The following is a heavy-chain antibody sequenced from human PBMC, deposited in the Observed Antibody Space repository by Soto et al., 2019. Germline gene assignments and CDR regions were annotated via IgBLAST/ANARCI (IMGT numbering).Heavy chain of an antibody. Sequence: HPGGTLRLSCPASAFTFSSYCMIFVRLAPGKVMEWVANIKQDGSNKYYADSVKGRFTISRDNSKNTLYLQMNSLRAEDTAVYYCAREREGGYCSGGSCYSGHYYYYGMEVWGQGTTVTVSS. CDR1: AFTFSSYC. V-gene: IGHV3-7*01. D-gene: IGHD2-15*01. J-gene: IGHJ6*02. CDR3: AREREGGYCSGGSCYSGHYYYYGMEV. CDR2: IKQDGSNK.